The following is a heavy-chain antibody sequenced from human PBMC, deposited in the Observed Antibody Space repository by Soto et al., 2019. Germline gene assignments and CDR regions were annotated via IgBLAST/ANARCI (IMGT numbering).Heavy chain of an antibody. CDR2: INPSGGST. V-gene: IGHV1-46*01. CDR3: ARDHGMDD. Sequence: QVKLVQSGAEVKKPGASVKVSCKASGYTFTSYYMHWVRQAHGQGLEWMGIINPSGGSTSYAQKFQGRVAMTRYTSTSNVDKELRSLRSEDTAVYYYARDHGMDDWGQGTTFTVSS. CDR1: GYTFTSYY. J-gene: IGHJ6*02.